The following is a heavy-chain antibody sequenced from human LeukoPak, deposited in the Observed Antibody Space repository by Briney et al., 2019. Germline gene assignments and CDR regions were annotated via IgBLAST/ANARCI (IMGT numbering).Heavy chain of an antibody. Sequence: PSETLSLTCTVSGGSINSNSRNSYYWGWIRQPPGKGLEWVGGIYYSGTTYYSPSLKSRVTMSVDMSKNQFSLRLSSVTAADTAVYYCVRTYSIGWSLGVFDIWGQGTMVTVSS. CDR2: IYYSGTT. CDR3: VRTYSIGWSLGVFDI. CDR1: GGSINSNSRNSYY. V-gene: IGHV4-39*01. D-gene: IGHD6-19*01. J-gene: IGHJ3*02.